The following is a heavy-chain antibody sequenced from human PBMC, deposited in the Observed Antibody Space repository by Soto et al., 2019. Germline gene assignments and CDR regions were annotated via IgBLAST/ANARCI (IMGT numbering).Heavy chain of an antibody. CDR3: EMGAPITYYYGPGSYWGY. V-gene: IGHV3-30*03. CDR1: GCTFSSYG. CDR2: ISYDGSNK. Sequence: QVQLVESGGGVVQPGRSLRLSCAASGCTFSSYGMHWVRQAPGKGLECVAVISYDGSNKYYADSVKGRFTISRDNSKNTVYLQMNRRRAEDTTVYYCEMGAPITYYYGPGSYWGYWGHGTLVTVS. D-gene: IGHD3-10*01. J-gene: IGHJ4*01.